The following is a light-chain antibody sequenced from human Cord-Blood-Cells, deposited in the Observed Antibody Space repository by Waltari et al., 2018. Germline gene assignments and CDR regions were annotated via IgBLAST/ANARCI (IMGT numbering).Light chain of an antibody. CDR2: DVS. CDR1: SSDVVGYNY. V-gene: IGLV2-14*01. Sequence: QSALTQPASVSGSPGQSITISCTGTSSDVVGYNYVSWYQQHPGKAPKLMIYDVSNRPSGVSNRFSGSKSGNTASLTISGLQAEDEADYYCSSYTSSSFWVFGGGTKLTVL. J-gene: IGLJ3*02. CDR3: SSYTSSSFWV.